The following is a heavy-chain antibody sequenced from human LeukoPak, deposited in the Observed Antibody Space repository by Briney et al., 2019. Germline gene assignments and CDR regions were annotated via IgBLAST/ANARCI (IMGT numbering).Heavy chain of an antibody. J-gene: IGHJ4*02. CDR2: ISYDGSNK. CDR3: ARNKWDFDY. V-gene: IGHV3-30-3*01. Sequence: PGGSLRLSCAASGFTFSSYAMHWVRQAPGKGLEWLAVISYDGSNKYYADSVKGRFTISRDNSKNTLYLQMNSLRAEDTAVYYCARNKWDFDYWGQGILVTVSS. CDR1: GFTFSSYA. D-gene: IGHD1-26*01.